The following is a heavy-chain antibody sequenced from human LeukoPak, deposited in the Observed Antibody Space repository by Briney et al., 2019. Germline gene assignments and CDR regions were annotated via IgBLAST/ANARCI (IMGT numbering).Heavy chain of an antibody. CDR3: AKIGYHGYSYGFLDY. V-gene: IGHV3-23*01. CDR1: GFTFSNYA. Sequence: GGSLRLSCAASGFTFSNYAMSWVRQTPGKGLEWLSAVSDSGVHTYYADSVKGRFTISRDNSKNTLCLQMNSLRAEDTAVYYCAKIGYHGYSYGFLDYWGQGTLVTVSS. D-gene: IGHD5-18*01. J-gene: IGHJ4*02. CDR2: VSDSGVHT.